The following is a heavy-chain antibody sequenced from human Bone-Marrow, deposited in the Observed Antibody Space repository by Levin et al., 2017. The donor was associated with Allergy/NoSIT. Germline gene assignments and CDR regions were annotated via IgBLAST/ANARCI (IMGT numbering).Heavy chain of an antibody. J-gene: IGHJ5*02. V-gene: IGHV5-51*01. CDR1: GYSFTSYW. Sequence: LGESLKISCKGSGYSFTSYWIGWVRQMPGKGLEWMGIIYPGDSDTRYSPSFQGQVTISADKSISTAYLQWSSLKASDTAMYYCARHGGYCSSTSCYRTDWFDPWGQGTLVTVSS. CDR2: IYPGDSDT. CDR3: ARHGGYCSSTSCYRTDWFDP. D-gene: IGHD2-2*02.